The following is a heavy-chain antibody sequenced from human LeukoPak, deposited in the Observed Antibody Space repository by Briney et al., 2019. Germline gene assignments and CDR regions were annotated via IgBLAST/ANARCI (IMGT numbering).Heavy chain of an antibody. CDR2: INHSGST. D-gene: IGHD5/OR15-5a*01. J-gene: IGHJ4*02. V-gene: IGHV4-34*01. CDR3: ARDNHFSLYADY. CDR1: GGSFSGYY. Sequence: SETLSLTCAVYGGSFSGYYWSWIRQPPGKGLEWIGEINHSGSTNYNPSLKSRVTISVDTSKNQFSLKLSSVTAADTAVYYCARDNHFSLYADYWGQGTLVTVSS.